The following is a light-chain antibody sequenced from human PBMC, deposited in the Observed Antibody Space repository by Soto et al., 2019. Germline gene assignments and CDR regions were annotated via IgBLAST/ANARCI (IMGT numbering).Light chain of an antibody. CDR1: GGHSIYA. V-gene: IGLV4-69*01. CDR2: LNNDGSH. CDR3: QTWATGIRV. J-gene: IGLJ3*02. Sequence: QSVLTQSPSASASLGSSVKLTCTLSGGHSIYAIAWHQQQPEKGPRFLMNLNNDGSHTRGDGIPDRFSGSSSGAERYLTISSLQSEDEADYYCQTWATGIRVFGGGTKLTV.